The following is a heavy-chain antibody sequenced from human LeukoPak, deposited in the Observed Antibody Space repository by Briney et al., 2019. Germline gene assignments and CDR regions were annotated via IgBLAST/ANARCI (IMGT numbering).Heavy chain of an antibody. J-gene: IGHJ4*02. V-gene: IGHV3-21*04. CDR2: ISSSSSYI. D-gene: IGHD3-16*02. CDR3: AKGSDYVWGSYRYRDYFDY. CDR1: GFTFSSYS. Sequence: GGSLRLSCAASGFTFSSYSMNWVRQAPGKGLEWVSSISSSSSYIYYADSVKGRFTISRDNAKNSLYLQMNSLRAEDTALYYCAKGSDYVWGSYRYRDYFDYWGQGTLVTVSS.